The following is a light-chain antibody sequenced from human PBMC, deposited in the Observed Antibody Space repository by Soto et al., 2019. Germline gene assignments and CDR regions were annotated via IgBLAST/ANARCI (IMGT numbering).Light chain of an antibody. CDR3: SSYAGXSNV. V-gene: IGLV2-8*01. CDR2: EVN. Sequence: QSFLTQPPSASGSPVQSVAISCTGTSSDVCGYNYVSWYQQNRGKDPKLMIYEVNKRPSGVPDRFSGSKSGNTASLTVSGPQAEAEADYYSSSYAGXSNVLGTGTKVXV. J-gene: IGLJ1*01. CDR1: SSDVCGYNY.